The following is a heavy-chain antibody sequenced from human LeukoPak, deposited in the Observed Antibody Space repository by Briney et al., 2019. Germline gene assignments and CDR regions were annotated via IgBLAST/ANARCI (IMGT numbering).Heavy chain of an antibody. CDR1: GGSISSYY. D-gene: IGHD2-2*01. CDR2: IYHGGST. CDR3: ASSLRDCSSTSCYVGP. J-gene: IGHJ5*02. V-gene: IGHV4-59*12. Sequence: SETLSLTCTVSGGSISSYYWSWIRQPPGKGLEWIGEIYHGGSTNYNPSLKSRVTISVDKSKNRFSLKLSSVTAADTAVYYCASSLRDCSSTSCYVGPWGQGTLVTVSS.